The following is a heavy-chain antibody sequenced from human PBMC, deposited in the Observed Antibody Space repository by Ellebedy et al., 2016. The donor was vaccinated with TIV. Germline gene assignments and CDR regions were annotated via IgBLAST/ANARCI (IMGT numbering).Heavy chain of an antibody. V-gene: IGHV1-58*01. Sequence: SAKVSCXASGFTFSRSAVQWLRQARGQRLEWIGWIVVGSGNTNYAQKFQERVTITREMSTGTAYMELSALRSEDTGEYYCAASRLSGASIALPQKNWFNPWGQGTLVTVSS. J-gene: IGHJ5*02. CDR3: AASRLSGASIALPQKNWFNP. CDR1: GFTFSRSA. D-gene: IGHD3-3*01. CDR2: IVVGSGNT.